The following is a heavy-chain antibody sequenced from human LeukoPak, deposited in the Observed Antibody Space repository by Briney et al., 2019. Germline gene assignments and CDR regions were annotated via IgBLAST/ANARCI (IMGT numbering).Heavy chain of an antibody. CDR2: ISSSSNTI. CDR3: ARDAYSSGWYPPPDY. J-gene: IGHJ4*02. Sequence: GGSLRLSCAASGFTFSSDSMNWVRQAPGKGLEWVSYISSSSNTIDYADSVKGRFTISRDNAKNSLYLQMNSLRAEDTAVYYCARDAYSSGWYPPPDYWGQGTLVTVSS. V-gene: IGHV3-48*04. CDR1: GFTFSSDS. D-gene: IGHD6-19*01.